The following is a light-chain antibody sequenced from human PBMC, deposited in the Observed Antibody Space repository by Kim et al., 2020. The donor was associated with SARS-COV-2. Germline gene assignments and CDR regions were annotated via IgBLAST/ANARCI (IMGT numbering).Light chain of an antibody. V-gene: IGLV1-44*01. CDR3: ATWDDILNGPV. CDR1: SSDIGDNT. Sequence: GQSVTLACSGSSSDIGDNTVHWYQHLPGTTPKLLIYGNNKRPSRVPDRFSGSKSGTSASLVIRGLQTEDEADYYCATWDDILNGPVFGGGTQLTVL. J-gene: IGLJ3*02. CDR2: GNN.